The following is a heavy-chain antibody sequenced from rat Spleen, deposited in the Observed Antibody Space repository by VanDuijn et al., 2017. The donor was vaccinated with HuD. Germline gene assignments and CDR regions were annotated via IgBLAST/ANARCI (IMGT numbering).Heavy chain of an antibody. CDR2: INEDGSTT. D-gene: IGHD4-3*01. CDR1: GFNFNDYW. V-gene: IGHV4-2*01. CDR3: AREGMRGTGTYLDY. Sequence: EVKLVESGGGLVQPGRSLKLSCAASGFNFNDYWMGWVRQAPGKGLKWIGEINEDGSTTNCIPSLMDKLTMSRDNVQNTLYLQMTKLGSEDTAIYYCAREGMRGTGTYLDYWGQGVLVTVSS. J-gene: IGHJ2*01.